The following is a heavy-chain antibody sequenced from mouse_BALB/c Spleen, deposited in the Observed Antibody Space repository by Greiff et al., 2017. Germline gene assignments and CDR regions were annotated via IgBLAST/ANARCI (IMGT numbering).Heavy chain of an antibody. Sequence: VQLQQSGAELVKPGASVKLSCTASGFNIKDTYMHWVKQRPEQGLEWIGRIDPANGNTKYDPKFQGKATITADTSSNTAYLQLSSLTSEDTAVYYCARKYGNYGWYFDVWGAGTTVTVSS. V-gene: IGHV14-3*02. CDR1: GFNIKDTY. CDR2: IDPANGNT. D-gene: IGHD2-10*02. CDR3: ARKYGNYGWYFDV. J-gene: IGHJ1*01.